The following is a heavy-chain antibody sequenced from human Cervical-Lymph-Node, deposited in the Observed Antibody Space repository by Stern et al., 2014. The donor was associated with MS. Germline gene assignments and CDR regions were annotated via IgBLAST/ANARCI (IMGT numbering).Heavy chain of an antibody. J-gene: IGHJ6*02. Sequence: QVQLQESGPGLVKPSQTLSLTCTVSGGSISSGSYYWSWIRQPAGKGLEWIGRIYTSGSTNYNPSLQSRVTISVDTSKNHSSRKRSSGTAADTAVYYCARDSSSSVYYYYYGMDVWGQGTTVTVSS. CDR2: IYTSGST. V-gene: IGHV4-61*02. D-gene: IGHD6-6*01. CDR3: ARDSSSSVYYYYYGMDV. CDR1: GGSISSGSYY.